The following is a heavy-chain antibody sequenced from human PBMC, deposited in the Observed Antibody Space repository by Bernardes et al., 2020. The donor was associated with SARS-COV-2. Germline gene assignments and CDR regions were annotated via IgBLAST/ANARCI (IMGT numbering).Heavy chain of an antibody. D-gene: IGHD5-18*01. CDR2: IYYGGST. CDR3: ARRVDTVTRPFDY. J-gene: IGHJ4*02. V-gene: IGHV4-39*01. Sequence: SETLSLTCTVSGGSISSTSYCWGWIRQPPGKGLEWIGTIYYGGSTSYNPSLKSRVTISVDTSKNQFSLKLTSVTAADTAVYYCARRVDTVTRPFDYWGQGTLVTVSS. CDR1: GGSISSTSYC.